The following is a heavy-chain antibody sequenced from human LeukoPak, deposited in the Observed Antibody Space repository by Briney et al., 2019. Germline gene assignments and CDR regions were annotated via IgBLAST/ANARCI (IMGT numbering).Heavy chain of an antibody. J-gene: IGHJ4*02. V-gene: IGHV3-15*06. CDR3: QGGRF. Sequence: PGWALSLSSAAHGFSFSSYGMQWVRQAPGKRLEWVGRIKCKSDGGPTHYAAPENAIFSISRDDPKNTLSLHMHSLNREHTAVYYCQGGRFWGQGTLDRVS. CDR2: IKCKSDGGPT. CDR1: GFSFSSYG. D-gene: IGHD1-26*01.